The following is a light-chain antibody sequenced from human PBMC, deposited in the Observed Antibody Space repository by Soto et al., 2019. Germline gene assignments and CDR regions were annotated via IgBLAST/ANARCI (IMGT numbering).Light chain of an antibody. CDR1: QSITTY. V-gene: IGKV1-39*01. CDR2: SVS. J-gene: IGKJ5*01. Sequence: DSQMTQSPSCLSASVGDRVTITCRASQSITTYLNWYQQKPGKAPKFLIYSVSSLQSGVPSRFSGSGSGTDFTLTINSLQPEDFATYYCQQGYSSAITFGQGTRLEIK. CDR3: QQGYSSAIT.